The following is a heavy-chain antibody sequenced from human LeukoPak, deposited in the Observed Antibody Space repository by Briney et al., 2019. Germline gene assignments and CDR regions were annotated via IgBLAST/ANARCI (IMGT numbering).Heavy chain of an antibody. CDR2: INHSGST. CDR3: ARGLGAWAH. D-gene: IGHD3-16*01. CDR1: GGSMTNDGYY. Sequence: SETLSLTCSVSGGSMTNDGYYWSWIRQPPGKGLEWIGEINHSGSTNYNPSLKSRVTISVDTSKNQFSLKLGSVTAADTAVYYCARGLGAWAHWGQGTLVTVSS. V-gene: IGHV4-34*01. J-gene: IGHJ4*02.